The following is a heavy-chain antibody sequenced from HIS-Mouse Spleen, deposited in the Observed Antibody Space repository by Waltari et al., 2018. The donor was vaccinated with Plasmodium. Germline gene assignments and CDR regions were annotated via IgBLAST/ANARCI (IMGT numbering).Heavy chain of an antibody. CDR2: IKQDGSEK. D-gene: IGHD6-13*01. CDR3: ASSWYWYFDL. CDR1: GFTFSSYW. V-gene: IGHV3-7*01. Sequence: EVQLVESGGGLVQPGGSLRLSCAASGFTFSSYWMSWVRQAPGKGLGWLANIKQDGSEKDYVDAVKGRFTISRDNAKNSLYLQMNSLRAEDTAVYYCASSWYWYFDLWGRGTLVTVSS. J-gene: IGHJ2*01.